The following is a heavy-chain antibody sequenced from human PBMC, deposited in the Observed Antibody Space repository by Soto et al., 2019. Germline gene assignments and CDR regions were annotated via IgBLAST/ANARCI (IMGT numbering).Heavy chain of an antibody. CDR2: INTYNGNS. J-gene: IGHJ6*02. CDR1: GYTLTNYA. CDR3: AREGYYSGSGSYSPPRYYGMDV. D-gene: IGHD3-10*01. Sequence: ASVKVSCKASGYTLTNYAISWVRQAPGQGPEWMGWINTYNGNSSYAQKFQGRVTMTTDTSTNTAYMELRSLTSDDTAVYYCAREGYYSGSGSYSPPRYYGMDVWGQGTTVTVYS. V-gene: IGHV1-18*01.